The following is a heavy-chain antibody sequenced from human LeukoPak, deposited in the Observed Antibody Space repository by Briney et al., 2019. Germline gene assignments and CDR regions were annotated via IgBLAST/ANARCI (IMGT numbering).Heavy chain of an antibody. CDR3: AREEHRLAEAGTSAFDL. D-gene: IGHD6-13*01. CDR1: GFTFSENW. V-gene: IGHV3-74*01. J-gene: IGHJ3*01. Sequence: PGGSLRLSCVASGFTFSENWMHWVRQAPGKGLAWVSHINRDGGLTDYADSVKGRFTISRDNARNTAYLQMSSLRVEDTAIYFCAREEHRLAEAGTSAFDLGGQGTLVTVSP. CDR2: INRDGGLT.